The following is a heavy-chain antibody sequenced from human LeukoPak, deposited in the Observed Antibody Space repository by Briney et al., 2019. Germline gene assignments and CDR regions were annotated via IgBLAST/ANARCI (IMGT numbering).Heavy chain of an antibody. CDR1: GGSISSYY. CDR3: ARDVLGYCSSTSCSNWFDP. J-gene: IGHJ5*02. CDR2: IHYTGST. V-gene: IGHV4-59*01. D-gene: IGHD2-2*01. Sequence: SETLSLTCTVSGGSISSYYWNWIRQPPGKGLEWIGYIHYTGSTNFNPSLKSRVTISVDTSKNQFSLKLSSVTAADTAVYYCARDVLGYCSSTSCSNWFDPWGQGTLVTVSS.